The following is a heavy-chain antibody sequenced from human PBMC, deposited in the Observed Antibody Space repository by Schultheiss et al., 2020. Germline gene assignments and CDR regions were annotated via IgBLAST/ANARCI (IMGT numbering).Heavy chain of an antibody. D-gene: IGHD3-16*01. CDR2: IYHSGST. CDR1: GGSISSSTNW. CDR3: ARGFGGLFDY. Sequence: SETLSLTCAVSGGSISSSTNWWSWIRQPPGKGLEWIGEIYHSGSTNYNPSLKSRVTISVDQSKNQFSLKLSSVTAADTAVYYCARGFGGLFDYWGQGTLVTVSS. J-gene: IGHJ4*02. V-gene: IGHV4-4*02.